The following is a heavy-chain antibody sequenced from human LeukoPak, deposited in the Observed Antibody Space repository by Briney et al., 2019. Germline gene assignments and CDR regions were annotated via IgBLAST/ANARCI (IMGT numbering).Heavy chain of an antibody. D-gene: IGHD4-17*01. V-gene: IGHV1-69*01. CDR1: GGTFSSYA. CDR2: IIPIFGTA. Sequence: ASVKVSCKASGGTFSSYAISWVRQAPGQGLEWMGGIIPIFGTANYAQKFQGRVTITADESTSTAYMELSSLRSEDTAVYYCAREVTVTTLWHYYYYMDVWGKGTTVTVSS. J-gene: IGHJ6*03. CDR3: AREVTVTTLWHYYYYMDV.